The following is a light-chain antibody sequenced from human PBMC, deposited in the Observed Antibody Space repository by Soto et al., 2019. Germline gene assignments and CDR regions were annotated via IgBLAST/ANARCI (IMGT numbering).Light chain of an antibody. J-gene: IGKJ1*01. CDR1: QDISNY. CDR3: QQAYGAPPT. CDR2: AAS. V-gene: IGKV1-39*01. Sequence: DIQMTPSPSSLSASVVDRVTITCQASQDISNYLNWYQQKPGKAPKLLIYAASSLQTGVPSRFSGSGSGTDFTLTISSLQREDFATYYCQQAYGAPPTFGQGTKVDIK.